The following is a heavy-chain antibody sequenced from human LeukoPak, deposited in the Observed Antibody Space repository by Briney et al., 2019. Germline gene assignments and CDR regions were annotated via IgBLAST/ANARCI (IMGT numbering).Heavy chain of an antibody. J-gene: IGHJ3*02. CDR2: ISSSSSYI. V-gene: IGHV3-21*01. CDR3: ARDYEGSYAFDI. D-gene: IGHD1-26*01. CDR1: GFTFSSYS. Sequence: GGSLRLSCAASGFTFSSYSMNWVRQAPGKGLEWVSSISSSSSYIYYADSVKGRFTISRDNAKNSLYLQMNSLRAEDTAVCYCARDYEGSYAFDIWGQGTMVTVSS.